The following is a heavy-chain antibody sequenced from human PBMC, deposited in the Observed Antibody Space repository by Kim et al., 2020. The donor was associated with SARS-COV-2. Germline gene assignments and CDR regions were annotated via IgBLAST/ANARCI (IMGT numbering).Heavy chain of an antibody. CDR3: ARHIVVVPAAMPLDY. V-gene: IGHV1-18*01. J-gene: IGHJ4*02. CDR1: GYTFTSYG. Sequence: ASVKVSCKASGYTFTSYGISWVRQAPGQGLEWMGWISAYNGNTNYAQKLQGRVTMTTDTSTSTAYMELRSLRSDDTAVYYCARHIVVVPAAMPLDYWGQGTLVTVSS. CDR2: ISAYNGNT. D-gene: IGHD2-2*01.